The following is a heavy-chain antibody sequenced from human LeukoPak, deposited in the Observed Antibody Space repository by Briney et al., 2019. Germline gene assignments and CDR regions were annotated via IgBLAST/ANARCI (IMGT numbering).Heavy chain of an antibody. CDR2: INPNSGGT. D-gene: IGHD2-15*01. Sequence: ASVKVSCKASGYTFTGYYKHWVRQAPGQGLEWMGWINPNSGGTNYAQKFQGRVTMTRDTSISTAYMELSRLRSDDTAVYYCARSGGSVVAAKCWGQGTLVTVSS. V-gene: IGHV1-2*02. CDR1: GYTFTGYY. J-gene: IGHJ4*02. CDR3: ARSGGSVVAAKC.